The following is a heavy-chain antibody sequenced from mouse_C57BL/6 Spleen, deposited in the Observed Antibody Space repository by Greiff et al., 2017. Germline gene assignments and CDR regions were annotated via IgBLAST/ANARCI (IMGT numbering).Heavy chain of an antibody. CDR1: GYTFTDYN. CDR2: INPNNGGT. D-gene: IGHD1-1*01. Sequence: VQLQQSGPELVKPGASVKMSCKASGYTFTDYNMHWVKQSHGTRLEWIGYINPNNGGTSYNQKFKGKATLTVHKSSSTADMELRSLTSDDSAVYYCARGVASFAYWGQGTLVTVSA. V-gene: IGHV1-22*01. CDR3: ARGVASFAY. J-gene: IGHJ3*01.